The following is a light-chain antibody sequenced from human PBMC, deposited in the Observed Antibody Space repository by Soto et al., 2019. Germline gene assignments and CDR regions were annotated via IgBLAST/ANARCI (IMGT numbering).Light chain of an antibody. CDR1: QSLVHTDGKTY. CDR2: PVS. CDR3: LHGTYWPGT. Sequence: DVVMTQSPLSLPVTLGQPASISCRSSQSLVHTDGKTYLNWFQHGPGHSPRRLIFPVSNRVYGVPVRFTGSGSGLDCSLWYSNVEAEDVGVFYCLHGTYWPGTFWQGTRLAIE. V-gene: IGKV2-30*02. J-gene: IGKJ2*01.